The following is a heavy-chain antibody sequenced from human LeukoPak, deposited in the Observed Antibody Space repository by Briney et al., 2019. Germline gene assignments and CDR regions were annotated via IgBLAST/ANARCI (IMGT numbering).Heavy chain of an antibody. J-gene: IGHJ4*02. CDR3: ANSANYGGNSGFFDY. CDR1: GGSISSSSYY. CDR2: LYYSGST. Sequence: SEALSLTCTVSGGSISSSSYYWGWIRQPPGKGLEWIGSLYYSGSTHYNPSLKSRVTISVDTSKNQFSLKLSSVTAADTAVYYCANSANYGGNSGFFDYWGQGTLVTVSS. V-gene: IGHV4-39*01. D-gene: IGHD4-23*01.